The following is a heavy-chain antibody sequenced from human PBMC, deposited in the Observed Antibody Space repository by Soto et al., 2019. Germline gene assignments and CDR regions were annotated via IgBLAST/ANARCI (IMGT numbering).Heavy chain of an antibody. CDR3: DRSGKMTSNLY. D-gene: IGHD3-10*01. J-gene: IGHJ1*01. Sequence: SETLSLTCSVSGDSVSSRGYYWTWIRQHPGKGLEWIGYIYSSGGTYYNPSLKSRVTMSADTSKNQFSLSLSSVTAADTAIYYCDRSGKMTSNLYWGLGTLVTVYS. CDR2: IYSSGGT. CDR1: GDSVSSRGYY. V-gene: IGHV4-31*03.